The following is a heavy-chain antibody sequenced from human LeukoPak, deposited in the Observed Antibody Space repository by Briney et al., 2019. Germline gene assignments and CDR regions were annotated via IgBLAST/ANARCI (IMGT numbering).Heavy chain of an antibody. J-gene: IGHJ4*02. V-gene: IGHV4-61*02. D-gene: IGHD3-9*01. CDR3: ARHAHYDILTGYCLIDY. CDR1: GDPISSGDYY. CDR2: ISSSGST. Sequence: SETLSLTCTVSGDPISSGDYYWSWIRQPAGKGLEWIGRISSSGSTNYNPSLKSRVTISVDTSKNQFSLKLSSVTAADTAVYYCARHAHYDILTGYCLIDYWGQGTLVTVSS.